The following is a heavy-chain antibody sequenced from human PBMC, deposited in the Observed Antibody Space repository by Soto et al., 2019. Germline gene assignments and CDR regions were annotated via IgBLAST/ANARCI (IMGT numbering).Heavy chain of an antibody. D-gene: IGHD2-8*01. CDR3: AREIKDYTNGICYGND. CDR1: GFTFSSYG. V-gene: IGHV3-33*01. Sequence: QVQLVESGGGVVQPGRSLRLSCAASGFTFSSYGMQWVRQAPGKGLEWVAVIWYDGSKTYYADSVKGRFTISRDNSKNPLYLQMNNRRAEDTAVYHCAREIKDYTNGICYGNDWGKGTLVTVSS. CDR2: IWYDGSKT. J-gene: IGHJ4*02.